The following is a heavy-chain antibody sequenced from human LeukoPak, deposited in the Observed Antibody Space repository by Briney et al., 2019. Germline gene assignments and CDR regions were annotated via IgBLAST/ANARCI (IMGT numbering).Heavy chain of an antibody. CDR3: ARDRDKGSYFDY. V-gene: IGHV3-7*01. CDR1: GFTFSSYA. Sequence: GGSLRLSCAASGFTFSSYAMSWVRQAPGKGLEWVANIKQDGSEKYYVDSVKGRFTISRDNAKNSLYLQMNSLRAEDTAVYYCARDRDKGSYFDYWGQGTLVTVSS. CDR2: IKQDGSEK. D-gene: IGHD3-9*01. J-gene: IGHJ4*02.